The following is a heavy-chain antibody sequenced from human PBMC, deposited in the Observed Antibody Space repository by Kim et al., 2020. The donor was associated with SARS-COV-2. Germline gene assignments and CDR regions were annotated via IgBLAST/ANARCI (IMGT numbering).Heavy chain of an antibody. J-gene: IGHJ4*02. CDR3: AKASSGLPDY. V-gene: IGHV3-30*18. D-gene: IGHD3-10*01. CDR1: GFTFSSYG. Sequence: GGSLRLSCAASGFTFSSYGMHWVRQAPGKGLEWVAVISYDGSNKYYADSVKGRFTISRDNSKNTLYLQMNSLRAEDTAVYYCAKASSGLPDYWGQGTLVT. CDR2: ISYDGSNK.